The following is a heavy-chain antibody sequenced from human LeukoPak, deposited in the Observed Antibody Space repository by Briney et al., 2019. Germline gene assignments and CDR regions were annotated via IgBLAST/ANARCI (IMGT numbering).Heavy chain of an antibody. CDR1: GVSISSGSYY. CDR3: AREGRDGYND. D-gene: IGHD5-24*01. J-gene: IGHJ4*02. V-gene: IGHV4-61*02. Sequence: PSETLSLTCTVSGVSISSGSYYWRWIRQPAGKGLEWIGRIYTSGSTNYNPSLRSRVTISVDTSKNQFSLKLSSVTAADTAVYYCAREGRDGYNDWGQGTLVTVSS. CDR2: IYTSGST.